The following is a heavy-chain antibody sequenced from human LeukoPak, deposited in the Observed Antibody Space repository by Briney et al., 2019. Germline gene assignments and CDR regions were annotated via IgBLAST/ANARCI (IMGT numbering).Heavy chain of an antibody. V-gene: IGHV4-59*01. CDR3: AGERGLLWCGELSDAFDI. J-gene: IGHJ3*02. CDR1: GGSISSYY. Sequence: SETLSLTCTVSGGSISSYYWSWIRQPPGKGLEWVGYIYYSGSTNSNPSLKSQVTISVDTSKNQFSLKLSSVTAADTAVYYCAGERGLLWCGELSDAFDIWGQGTMVTVS. CDR2: IYYSGST. D-gene: IGHD3-10*01.